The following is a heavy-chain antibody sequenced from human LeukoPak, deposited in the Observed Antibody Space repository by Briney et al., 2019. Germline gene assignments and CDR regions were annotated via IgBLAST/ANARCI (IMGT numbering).Heavy chain of an antibody. J-gene: IGHJ4*02. CDR3: AKGDPYCSGGSCYRGGTYFDY. CDR1: GFTFDDYA. Sequence: GGSLRLSCAASGFTFDDYAMHWVRQAPGKGLEWVSLISGDGGSTYYADSVKGRYTISRGNSKNSLYLQMNSLRTEDTALYYCAKGDPYCSGGSCYRGGTYFDYWGQGTLVTLSS. D-gene: IGHD2-15*01. V-gene: IGHV3-43*02. CDR2: ISGDGGST.